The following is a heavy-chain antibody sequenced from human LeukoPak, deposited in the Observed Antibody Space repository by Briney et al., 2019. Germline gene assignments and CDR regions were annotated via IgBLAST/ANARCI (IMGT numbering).Heavy chain of an antibody. V-gene: IGHV3-53*01. CDR2: IYSGGST. Sequence: GRTLRLSCAASGFTVTSNYMSWVRQAPGKGLELDSVIYSGGSTYYADTVKGRFSISRDNSKSTLYLQMTSLRAEDTAVYYCARVGGGQQLVHGRGDFDYWGQGTLVTVSS. CDR3: ARVGGGQQLVHGRGDFDY. J-gene: IGHJ4*02. D-gene: IGHD6-13*01. CDR1: GFTVTSNY.